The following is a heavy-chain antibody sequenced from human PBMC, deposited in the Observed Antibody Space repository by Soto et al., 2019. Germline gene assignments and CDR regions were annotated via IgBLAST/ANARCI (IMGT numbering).Heavy chain of an antibody. CDR1: GYTLTELS. J-gene: IGHJ4*02. CDR3: ATLRFLECLSGFLFDY. V-gene: IGHV1-24*01. CDR2: FDPEDGET. Sequence: ASVKVSCKVSGYTLTELSMHWVRQAPGKGLEWMGGFDPEDGETIYAQKFQGRVTMTEDTSTDTAYMELSSLRSEDTAVYYCATLRFLECLSGFLFDYRAQRTLVTGSS. D-gene: IGHD3-3*01.